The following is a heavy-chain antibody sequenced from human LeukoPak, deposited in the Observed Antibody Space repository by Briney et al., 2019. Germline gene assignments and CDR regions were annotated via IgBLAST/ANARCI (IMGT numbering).Heavy chain of an antibody. D-gene: IGHD4-23*01. CDR1: GGTFSSYA. Sequence: SVKVSCKASGGTFSSYAISWVRQAPGQGLEWMGGIIPIFGTANYAQKFQGRVTITADESTSTAYMELSSLRSEDTAVYYCETTVVTEDGSWFDPWGQGTLVTVSS. CDR2: IIPIFGTA. V-gene: IGHV1-69*01. CDR3: ETTVVTEDGSWFDP. J-gene: IGHJ5*02.